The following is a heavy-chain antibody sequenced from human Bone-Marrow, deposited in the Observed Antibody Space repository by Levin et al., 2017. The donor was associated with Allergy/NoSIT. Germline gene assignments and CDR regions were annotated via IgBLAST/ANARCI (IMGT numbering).Heavy chain of an antibody. CDR1: GYTFSSYF. CDR2: INAGDGDT. V-gene: IGHV1-3*01. Sequence: ASVKVSCKASGYTFSSYFIHWVRQAPGQRLEWMGWINAGDGDTRYSQKFQGRVTVTRDTPATTAYMDLSSLRSEDTAVYYCARSSSGTEIDFWGQGTLVIVSS. J-gene: IGHJ4*02. CDR3: ARSSSGTEIDF. D-gene: IGHD6-6*01.